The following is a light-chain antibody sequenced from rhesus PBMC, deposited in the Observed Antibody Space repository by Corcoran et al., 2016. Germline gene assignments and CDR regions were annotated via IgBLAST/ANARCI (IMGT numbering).Light chain of an antibody. V-gene: IGKV1-25*01. CDR1: QGITHD. Sequence: DIQMTQSPSSLSASVGDRVIITCRASQGITHDLAWYQQKPGETPKLLIYEASSLQSGIPSRFSGSGSGTNFTLTIIGLQSEDFATCYCQRYYSTPYSFGQGTKVEI. CDR2: EAS. CDR3: QRYYSTPYS. J-gene: IGKJ2*01.